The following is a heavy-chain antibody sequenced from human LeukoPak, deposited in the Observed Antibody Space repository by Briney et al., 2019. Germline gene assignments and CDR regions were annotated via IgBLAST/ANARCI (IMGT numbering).Heavy chain of an antibody. D-gene: IGHD3-3*01. CDR1: GYTFTSYY. CDR3: ARGNHDHHDY. Sequence: ASVKVSCKASGYTFTSYYIHWVRQAPGHGLGWMGLINPSGGSTSYAQKFQGRVTMTRDTSTSTVYMELSSLRSEDTAVYYCARGNHDHHDYWGQGTLVTVSS. V-gene: IGHV1-46*01. CDR2: INPSGGST. J-gene: IGHJ4*02.